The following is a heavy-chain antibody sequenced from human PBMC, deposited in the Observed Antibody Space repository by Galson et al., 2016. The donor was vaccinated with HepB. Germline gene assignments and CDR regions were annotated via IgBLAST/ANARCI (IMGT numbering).Heavy chain of an antibody. V-gene: IGHV1-3*04. CDR2: VNTGNGNT. J-gene: IGHJ5*01. D-gene: IGHD3-22*01. CDR3: TSYDSNWFDS. Sequence: SVKVSCKASGYSFISYVIHWVRQAPGQRLEWLGWVNTGNGNTQYSQKFQGRLSITRDTSASTAYMDLSSLRSEDTAVYYCTSYDSNWFDSWGQGTLVTVSS. CDR1: GYSFISYV.